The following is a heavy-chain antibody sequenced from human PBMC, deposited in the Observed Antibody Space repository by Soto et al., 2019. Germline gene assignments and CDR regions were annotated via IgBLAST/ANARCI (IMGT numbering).Heavy chain of an antibody. V-gene: IGHV3-48*02. CDR1: GFTLRSHS. J-gene: IGHJ6*04. Sequence: VGSLRLSCAASGFTLRSHSLNWVRQAAGKGLEWISYISRSSTTIFYADYVKGRFTISRDDAKNSLFLQMDRLRDGDTAVYYCPRHHDAGRRYYTYGIDVSRKGTT. D-gene: IGHD2-8*01. CDR3: PRHHDAGRRYYTYGIDV. CDR2: ISRSSTTI.